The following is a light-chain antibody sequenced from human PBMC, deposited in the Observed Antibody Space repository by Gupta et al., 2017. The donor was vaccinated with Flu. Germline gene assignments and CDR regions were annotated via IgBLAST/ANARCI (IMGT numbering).Light chain of an antibody. V-gene: IGKV1-9*01. J-gene: IGKJ4*01. CDR2: TAS. CDR3: HQVDNYPLT. CDR1: HSICAS. Sequence: DIPLSQPPSCLCASVGDRVTITCRASHSICASLAWYQKKPGGAPKLLIYTASTLQSGVPSRFSGSGYGTEFTLTISSLQPEDVATYYCHQVDNYPLTFGGGTKVEIK.